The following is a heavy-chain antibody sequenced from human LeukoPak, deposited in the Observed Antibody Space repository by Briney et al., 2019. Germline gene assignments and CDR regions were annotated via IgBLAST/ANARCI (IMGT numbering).Heavy chain of an antibody. D-gene: IGHD3-3*01. CDR1: GFTFSYHW. CDR2: IKNDGTVK. CDR3: AKDGERFLEWSPPLGY. V-gene: IGHV3-7*01. J-gene: IGHJ4*02. Sequence: GGSLRLSCAASGFTFSYHWMTWVRQAPGKGLEWVANIKNDGTVKNYVDSVKGRFTISRDNAKNSLYLQMNSLRAEDTAVYYCAKDGERFLEWSPPLGYWGQGTLVTVSS.